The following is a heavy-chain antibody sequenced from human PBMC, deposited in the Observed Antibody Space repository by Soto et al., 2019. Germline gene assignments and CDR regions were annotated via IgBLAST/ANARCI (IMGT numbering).Heavy chain of an antibody. CDR1: GLTFSSYS. V-gene: IGHV3-48*01. D-gene: IGHD2-15*01. CDR2: ISSSSSTI. CDR3: AFGEDSRYYYYGMDV. J-gene: IGHJ6*02. Sequence: EVQLVESGGGLVQRGGSLRLSCAASGLTFSSYSMNWVRQAPGKGLEWVSYISSSSSTIYYADSVKGRFTISRDNAKTSLYLQMNSLRAEDTAVYYCAFGEDSRYYYYGMDVWGQGTPVTVSS.